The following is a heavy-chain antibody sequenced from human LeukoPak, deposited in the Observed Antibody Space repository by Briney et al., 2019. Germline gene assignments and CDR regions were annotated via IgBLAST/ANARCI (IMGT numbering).Heavy chain of an antibody. V-gene: IGHV3-23*01. Sequence: PGGSLRLSCAASGFTFSSYAMSWVRQAPGKGLGWVSAISGSGGSTYYADSVKGRFTISRDNSKNTLYLQMNSLRAEDTAVYYCAKDLRNVLKRYYFDYWGQGTLVTVSS. J-gene: IGHJ4*02. CDR1: GFTFSSYA. CDR3: AKDLRNVLKRYYFDY. CDR2: ISGSGGST. D-gene: IGHD5/OR15-5a*01.